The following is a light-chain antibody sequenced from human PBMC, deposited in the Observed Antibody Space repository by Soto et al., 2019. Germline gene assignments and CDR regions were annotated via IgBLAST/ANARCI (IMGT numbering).Light chain of an antibody. V-gene: IGKV1-8*01. CDR1: QGISSY. Sequence: ALRMTQSPSSFYASTGDRVTISCRTSQGISSYLAWYQQKPGKAPKLLIYAASSLQSGVPSRFSGSGSGTDFTLTISSLQPEDFATYYCQQSYSTSWTFGQGTKVDIK. CDR2: AAS. J-gene: IGKJ1*01. CDR3: QQSYSTSWT.